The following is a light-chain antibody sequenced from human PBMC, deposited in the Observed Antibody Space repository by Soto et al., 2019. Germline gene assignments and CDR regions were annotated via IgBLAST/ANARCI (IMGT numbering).Light chain of an antibody. CDR2: AAS. CDR3: XXYGNSPRT. J-gene: IGKJ1*01. CDR1: QSVSSSY. Sequence: EIVLTQSPGTLSLSPGERATLSCRASQSVSSSYLAWYQQKPGRAPRLLIYAASTRASGIPDRFSGSGSGXXXXXXXXXXXXDDFAXXXXXXYGNSPRTFGQGTRVEIK. V-gene: IGKV3-20*01.